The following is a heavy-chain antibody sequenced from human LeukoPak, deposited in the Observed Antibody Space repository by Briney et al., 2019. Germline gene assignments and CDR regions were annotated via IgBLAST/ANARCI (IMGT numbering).Heavy chain of an antibody. V-gene: IGHV1-18*01. D-gene: IGHD2-15*01. J-gene: IGHJ4*02. Sequence: ASVKVSCKTYGYTFTNFGISWVRQAAGQALEWMGWTSAYNGNTNYAQNLRGRVTMIIDRSTSTVYMELRSLRSYDTAVYYCARDATDAAYTPMNDYWGQGTLVTVSS. CDR1: GYTFTNFG. CDR3: ARDATDAAYTPMNDY. CDR2: TSAYNGNT.